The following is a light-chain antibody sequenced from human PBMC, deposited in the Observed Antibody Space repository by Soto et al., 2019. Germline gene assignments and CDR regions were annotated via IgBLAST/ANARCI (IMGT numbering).Light chain of an antibody. CDR3: SSYTSSTTLYV. V-gene: IGLV2-14*03. CDR1: SSDVGNYNY. Sequence: QSVLTQPASVSGSPGQSITISCTGASSDVGNYNYVSWYQQHPGKAPKLIIYDVSNRPSGVSNRFSGSKSGNMASLTISGLQAEDEADYYCSSYTSSTTLYVFGTGTKLTVL. J-gene: IGLJ1*01. CDR2: DVS.